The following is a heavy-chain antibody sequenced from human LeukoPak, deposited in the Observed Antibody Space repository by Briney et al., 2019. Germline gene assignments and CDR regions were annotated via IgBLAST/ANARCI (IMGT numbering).Heavy chain of an antibody. V-gene: IGHV3-48*03. J-gene: IGHJ4*02. CDR2: ISSSGSTI. Sequence: GGSLRLSCAASGFTFSSYAMNWVRQAPGKGLEWVSYISSSGSTIYYADSVKGRFTISRDNAKNSLYLQMNSLRAEDTAVYYCARSWAMVTYFDYWGQGTLVTVSS. D-gene: IGHD5-18*01. CDR1: GFTFSSYA. CDR3: ARSWAMVTYFDY.